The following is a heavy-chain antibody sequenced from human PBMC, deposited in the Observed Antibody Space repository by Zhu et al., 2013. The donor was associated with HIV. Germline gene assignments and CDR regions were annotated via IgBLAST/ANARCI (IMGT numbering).Heavy chain of an antibody. D-gene: IGHD3-3*01. CDR3: ASAGKGVNTIFGVDNGYYFDY. CDR1: GGTFSSYA. J-gene: IGHJ4*02. Sequence: QVQLVQSGAEVKNPGSSVKVSCKASGGTFSSYAISWVRQAPGQGLEWMGGIIPIFGTANYAQKFQGRVTITADKSTSTAYMELSSLRSEDTAVYYCASAGKGVNTIFGVDNGYYFDYWGQGTLVTVSS. CDR2: IIPIFGTA. V-gene: IGHV1-69*06.